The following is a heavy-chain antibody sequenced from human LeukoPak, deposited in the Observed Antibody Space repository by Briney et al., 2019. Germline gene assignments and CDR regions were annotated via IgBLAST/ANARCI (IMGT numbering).Heavy chain of an antibody. J-gene: IGHJ4*02. D-gene: IGHD5-12*01. V-gene: IGHV4-61*02. Sequence: SQTLSLTCTVSGGSISSGTYYWSWIRQPAGKGLEWIGRIYKSGSTNYNPSLKSRVTISVDTPKNQFSLKLSSVTAADTAVYYCARTVPERGYSGYERGLDYWGQGTLVTVSS. CDR1: GGSISSGTYY. CDR3: ARTVPERGYSGYERGLDY. CDR2: IYKSGST.